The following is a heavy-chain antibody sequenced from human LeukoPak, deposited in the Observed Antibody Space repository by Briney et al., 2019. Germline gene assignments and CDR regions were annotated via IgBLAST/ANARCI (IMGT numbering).Heavy chain of an antibody. CDR2: IIPILGIA. CDR1: GGTFSSYA. CDR3: AREGLTYYYDSSGYYPY. V-gene: IGHV1-69*04. J-gene: IGHJ4*02. Sequence: SVKVSCKASGGTFSSYAISWVRQAPGQGLEWMGRIIPILGIANYAQKFQGRVAITADKSTSTAYMELSSLRSEDTAVYYCAREGLTYYYDSSGYYPYWGQGTLVTVSS. D-gene: IGHD3-22*01.